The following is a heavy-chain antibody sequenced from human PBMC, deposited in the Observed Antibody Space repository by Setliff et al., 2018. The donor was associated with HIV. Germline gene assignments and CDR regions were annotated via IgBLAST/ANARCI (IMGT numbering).Heavy chain of an antibody. CDR3: AREERYYDGKGALDY. D-gene: IGHD3-22*01. CDR1: GYTFTTYY. Sequence: ASVKVSCKASGYTFTTYYVHWVRQAPGQGLEWMGILNPSGDSTAYAQQFQGRVTMTRDTSTSTVYMELSSHRSEDTAVYYCAREERYYDGKGALDYWGQGTLVTVSS. CDR2: LNPSGDST. J-gene: IGHJ4*02. V-gene: IGHV1-46*01.